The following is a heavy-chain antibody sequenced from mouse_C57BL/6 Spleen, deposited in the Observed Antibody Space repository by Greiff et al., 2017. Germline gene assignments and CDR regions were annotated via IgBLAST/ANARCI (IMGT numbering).Heavy chain of an antibody. CDR1: GYTFTDYY. V-gene: IGHV1-76*01. D-gene: IGHD2-1*01. CDR3: ARFYGNFSFYAMDY. J-gene: IGHJ4*01. CDR2: IYPGSGNT. Sequence: QVQLQQSGAELVRPGASVKLSCKASGYTFTDYYINWVKQRPGQGLEWIARIYPGSGNTYYNEKFKGKATLTAEKSSSTAYMQLSSLTSEDSAVYFCARFYGNFSFYAMDYWGQGTSVTVSS.